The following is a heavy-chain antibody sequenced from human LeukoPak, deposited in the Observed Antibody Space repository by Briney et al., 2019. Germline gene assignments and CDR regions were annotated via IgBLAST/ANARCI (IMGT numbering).Heavy chain of an antibody. CDR2: ISSSGTYI. CDR1: GFTFNSYS. D-gene: IGHD6-19*01. CDR3: VRHFEYSSGWRKAFDH. J-gene: IGHJ4*02. Sequence: GGSLRLSCAASGFTFNSYSTNWVRQAPGRGLEWVSSISSSGTYIYYADSLKGRFTMSRDNAKNSLYLQMNSLRAEDTAVYYCVRHFEYSSGWRKAFDHWGQGTLVTVSS. V-gene: IGHV3-21*01.